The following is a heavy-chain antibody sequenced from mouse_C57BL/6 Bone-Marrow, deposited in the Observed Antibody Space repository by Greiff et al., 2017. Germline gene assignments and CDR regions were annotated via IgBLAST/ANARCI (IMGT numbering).Heavy chain of an antibody. J-gene: IGHJ4*01. CDR1: GFTFSSYG. CDR3: ARQELGYAMDY. V-gene: IGHV5-6*01. Sequence: EVMLVESGGDLVKPGGSLKLSCAASGFTFSSYGMSWVRQTPDKRLEWVATISSGGSYTYYPDSVKGRFTISRDNAKNTLYLQMSSLKSEDTAMYYCARQELGYAMDYWGQGTSVTVSS. CDR2: ISSGGSYT. D-gene: IGHD3-1*01.